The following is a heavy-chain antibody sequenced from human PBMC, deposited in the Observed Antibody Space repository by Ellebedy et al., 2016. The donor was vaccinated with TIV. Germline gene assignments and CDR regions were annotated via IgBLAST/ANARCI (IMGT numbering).Heavy chain of an antibody. CDR3: ARGWRVGATMRMYWFDP. Sequence: MPGGSLRLSCNVSGDSISSRSHYWGWIRQPPGKGLEWMGEINHSGSPNYNPSLKSRVTISVDTSKTQFSLKLSSVTAAETAVYYCARGWRVGATMRMYWFDPWGQGTLVTVSS. J-gene: IGHJ5*02. V-gene: IGHV4-39*07. CDR2: INHSGSP. CDR1: GDSISSRSHY. D-gene: IGHD1-26*01.